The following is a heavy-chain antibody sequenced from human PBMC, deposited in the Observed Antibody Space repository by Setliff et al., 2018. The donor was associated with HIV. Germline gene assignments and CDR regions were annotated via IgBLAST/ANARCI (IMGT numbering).Heavy chain of an antibody. J-gene: IGHJ4*01. V-gene: IGHV1-24*01. CDR2: FDPEDGET. D-gene: IGHD3-10*01. Sequence: ASVKVSCKVSGYILTELSMHWVRQAPGKGLEWMGGFDPEDGETIYTQKFQGRVTMTEDTSTDTAYMELSSLRSEDTAVYYCARDGWDYYGSGTYPPLYYFDSWGQGTLVTVSS. CDR3: ARDGWDYYGSGTYPPLYYFDS. CDR1: GYILTELS.